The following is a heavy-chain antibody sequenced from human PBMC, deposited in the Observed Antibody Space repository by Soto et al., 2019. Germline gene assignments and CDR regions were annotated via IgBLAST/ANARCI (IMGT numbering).Heavy chain of an antibody. D-gene: IGHD1-1*01. V-gene: IGHV3-23*01. J-gene: IGHJ5*02. CDR3: ARSVLYWKVNWFDP. CDR2: ISGSGGST. CDR1: GFTFSSYA. Sequence: EVQLLESGGGLVQPGGSLRLSCAASGFTFSSYAMSWVRQAPGTGLEWVSAISGSGGSTYYADSVQGRFTISRDKAKNTLYLHMNSLRDEDTAVYYCARSVLYWKVNWFDPWGQGTLVTVAS.